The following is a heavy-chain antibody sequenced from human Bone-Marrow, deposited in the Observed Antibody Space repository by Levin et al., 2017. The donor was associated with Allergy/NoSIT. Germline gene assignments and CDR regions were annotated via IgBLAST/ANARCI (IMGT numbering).Heavy chain of an antibody. CDR2: ISKTGINT. Sequence: GGSLRLSCAASGFTFSTYAMSWVRQAPGKGLEWVSSISKTGINTHYADSVKGRFIISRDNSKNTLYLQMNSLRAEDTAISFCAKDALMTMAGGFYQYHGMDVWGQGTTVTVSS. CDR1: GFTFSTYA. D-gene: IGHD2-8*02. CDR3: AKDALMTMAGGFYQYHGMDV. J-gene: IGHJ6*02. V-gene: IGHV3-23*01.